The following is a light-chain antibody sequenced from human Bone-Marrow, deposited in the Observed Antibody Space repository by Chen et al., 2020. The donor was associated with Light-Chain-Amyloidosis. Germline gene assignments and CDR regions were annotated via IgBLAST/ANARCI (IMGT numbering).Light chain of an antibody. CDR2: DVD. CDR1: SSDGGAYND. V-gene: IGLV2-11*01. Sequence: QSAVTQPRSVSGSPGETVTISCTGTSSDGGAYNDGSWYQQHPGEAPKFIIYDVDKPPSGVPDRSSGSKSGNTASLTISGLQPEDDADYYCSSYSGADNLFVFGSGTSVTVL. J-gene: IGLJ1*01. CDR3: SSYSGADNLFV.